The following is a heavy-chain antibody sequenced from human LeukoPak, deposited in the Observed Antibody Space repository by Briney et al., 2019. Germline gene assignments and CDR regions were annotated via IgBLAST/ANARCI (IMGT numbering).Heavy chain of an antibody. CDR1: GYTFTSYG. V-gene: IGHV1-18*01. Sequence: ASVKVSCKAFGYTFTSYGISWVRQAPGQGLEWMGWISAYNGNTNYAQKLQGRVTMTTDTSTSTAYMELRSLRSDDTAVYYCARTPKAPAAPLDWDFDYWGQGTLVTVSS. J-gene: IGHJ4*02. CDR2: ISAYNGNT. D-gene: IGHD2-2*01. CDR3: ARTPKAPAAPLDWDFDY.